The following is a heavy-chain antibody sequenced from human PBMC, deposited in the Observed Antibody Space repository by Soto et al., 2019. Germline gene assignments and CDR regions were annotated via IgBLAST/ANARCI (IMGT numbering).Heavy chain of an antibody. V-gene: IGHV4-39*07. CDR2: ISYSGST. J-gene: IGHJ4*02. Sequence: SETLSLTCTVSGGSISSSSYYWGWIRQPPGKGLEWIGSISYSGSTYYNPSLKSRVTISVDTSKNQFSLKLSSVTAADTAVYYCANSPVEMATIKSFDYWGQGTLVTVSS. CDR1: GGSISSSSYY. D-gene: IGHD5-12*01. CDR3: ANSPVEMATIKSFDY.